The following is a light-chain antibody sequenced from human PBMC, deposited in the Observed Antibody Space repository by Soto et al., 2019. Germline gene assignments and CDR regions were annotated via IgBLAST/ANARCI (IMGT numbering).Light chain of an antibody. CDR2: DVI. V-gene: IGLV2-14*03. CDR1: SSDVGAYNY. CDR3: SSYRSSSTYV. J-gene: IGLJ1*01. Sequence: QSALTQPASVSGSPGQSITVSCTGTSSDVGAYNYVSWYQQHPGKAPKVMIYDVINRPSGVSNRFSGSKSGNTASLTISGLRAEDEADYYCSSYRSSSTYVFGTGTKVTVL.